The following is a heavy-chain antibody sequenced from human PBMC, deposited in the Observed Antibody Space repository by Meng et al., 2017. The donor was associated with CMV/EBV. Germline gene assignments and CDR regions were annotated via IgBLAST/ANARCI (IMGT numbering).Heavy chain of an antibody. CDR2: IYYSGST. CDR1: GGSISSYY. CDR3: ARLAAISYLSLGWFDP. D-gene: IGHD2-2*02. V-gene: IGHV4-59*01. Sequence: LRLSCTVSGGSISSYYWSWIRQPPGKGLEWIGYIYYSGSTNYNPSLKSRVTISVDTSKNQFSLKLSSVTAADTAVYYCARLAAISYLSLGWFDPWGQGTLVTVSS. J-gene: IGHJ5*02.